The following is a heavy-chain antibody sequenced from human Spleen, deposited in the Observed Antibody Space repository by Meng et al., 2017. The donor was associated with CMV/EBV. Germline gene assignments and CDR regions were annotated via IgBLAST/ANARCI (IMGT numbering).Heavy chain of an antibody. CDR3: ARDVAMAGWTYFDY. CDR2: IYYSGST. D-gene: IGHD5-24*01. V-gene: IGHV4-61*05. J-gene: IGHJ4*02. Sequence: SETLSLTCNVSGGSINSSRYYWGCIRQPPGKGLEWIGYIYYSGSTNYNPSLKSRVTISVDTSKNQFSLKVRSVTAADTAVYYCARDVAMAGWTYFDYWGQGTLVTVSS. CDR1: GGSINSSRYY.